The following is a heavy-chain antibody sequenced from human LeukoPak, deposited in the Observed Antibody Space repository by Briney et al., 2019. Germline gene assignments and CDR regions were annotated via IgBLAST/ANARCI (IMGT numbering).Heavy chain of an antibody. V-gene: IGHV4-39*01. CDR3: ARHREEMATISTFDY. CDR1: GDSISSGSFY. J-gene: IGHJ4*02. CDR2: IDYSGNT. D-gene: IGHD5-24*01. Sequence: SETLSLTCTVSGDSISSGSFYWGWIRLPPGKGLEWIGSIDYSGNTYYSPFLKSRVTISVDTSKNQFSLKVSSVTAADTAVYYCARHREEMATISTFDYWAQGTLVTVSS.